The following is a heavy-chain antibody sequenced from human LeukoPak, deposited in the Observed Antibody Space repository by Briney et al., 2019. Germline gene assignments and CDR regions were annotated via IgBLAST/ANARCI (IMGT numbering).Heavy chain of an antibody. CDR3: TTLASGNYGLDY. CDR1: GFTFSNAW. V-gene: IGHV3-15*01. Sequence: GGSLRLSCAASGFTFSNAWMTWVRQAPGKGLEWVGRIKRKTDGETTDYAAPVKGRFTISRDDSKNTLYLQMNSLKTADTAVYYCTTLASGNYGLDYWGRGTLVSVSS. CDR2: IKRKTDGETT. J-gene: IGHJ4*02. D-gene: IGHD1-26*01.